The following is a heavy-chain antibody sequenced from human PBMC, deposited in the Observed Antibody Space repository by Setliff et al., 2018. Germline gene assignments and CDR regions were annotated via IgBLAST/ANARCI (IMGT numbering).Heavy chain of an antibody. Sequence: LRLSCAASGFTFSSFWMAWVRQAPGKGLDWVASVRFDGSYKVYADSVKGRFTISRDNSENTLFLQMTSLRPEDTGIYYCAKVKKPLIRGSGFDYWGRGTLVTVSS. V-gene: IGHV3-30*02. J-gene: IGHJ4*02. CDR2: VRFDGSYK. CDR3: AKVKKPLIRGSGFDY. D-gene: IGHD2-8*01. CDR1: GFTFSSFW.